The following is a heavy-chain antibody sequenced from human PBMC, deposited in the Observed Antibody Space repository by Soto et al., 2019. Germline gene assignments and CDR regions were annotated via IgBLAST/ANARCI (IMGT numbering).Heavy chain of an antibody. CDR3: ATGRNWGSTFDY. CDR2: ISHIGST. Sequence: PSETLSLTCAVQGGSFSGYFWNWIRQPPGKGLEWIGEISHIGSTNYNPSLKSRVTISVDTSKSQFSLKVRSVTAADTAVYYCATGRNWGSTFDYWGQGNLVTVSS. V-gene: IGHV4-34*01. J-gene: IGHJ4*02. D-gene: IGHD7-27*01. CDR1: GGSFSGYF.